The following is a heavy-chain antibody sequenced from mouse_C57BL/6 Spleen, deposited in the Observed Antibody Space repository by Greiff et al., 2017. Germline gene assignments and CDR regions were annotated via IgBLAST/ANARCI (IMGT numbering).Heavy chain of an antibody. J-gene: IGHJ4*01. D-gene: IGHD2-4*01. CDR3: ARPIYYDYDEGYAMDY. CDR2: IWSGGST. CDR1: GFSLTSYG. Sequence: QVQLQQSGPGLVQPSQSLSITCTVSGFSLTSYGVHWVRQSPGKGLEWLGVIWSGGSTDYNAAFISRLSISKDNSKSQVFFKMNSLQADDTAIYYCARPIYYDYDEGYAMDYWGQGTSVTVSS. V-gene: IGHV2-2*01.